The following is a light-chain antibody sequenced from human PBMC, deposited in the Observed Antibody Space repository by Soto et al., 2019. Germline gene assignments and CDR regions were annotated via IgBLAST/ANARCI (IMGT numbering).Light chain of an antibody. Sequence: DSQMTQSPSTLSASGGARRTTTCRASQSISNWLAWYQPKPVXAXXLLIYHASTLESGVPSRCSGSGSGTEFTLTLSSLQPDDFATYYCHQYNSYSFCQGTKVDIK. CDR2: HAS. V-gene: IGKV1-5*01. CDR3: HQYNSYS. CDR1: QSISNW. J-gene: IGKJ1*01.